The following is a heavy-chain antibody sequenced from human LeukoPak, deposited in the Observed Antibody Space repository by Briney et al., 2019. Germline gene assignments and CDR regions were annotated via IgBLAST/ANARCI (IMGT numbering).Heavy chain of an antibody. Sequence: SETLSLTCAVSGYSIGSDYYWGWIRQSPGKGLEWIASIFHTGSTYYNPSLKSRVTISVDTSKNHFSLNLRSVTGADTAVYYCARHGGYCSITSCYQSNYYYYYMDVWGKGTTVTVSS. CDR3: ARHGGYCSITSCYQSNYYYYYMDV. CDR1: GYSIGSDYY. V-gene: IGHV4-38-2*01. D-gene: IGHD2-2*01. J-gene: IGHJ6*03. CDR2: IFHTGST.